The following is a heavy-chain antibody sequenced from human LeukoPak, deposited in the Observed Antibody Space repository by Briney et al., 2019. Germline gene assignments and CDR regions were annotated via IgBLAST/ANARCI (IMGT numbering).Heavy chain of an antibody. CDR1: GFTFSNFA. V-gene: IGHV3-23*01. D-gene: IGHD3-16*01. J-gene: IGHJ4*02. CDR3: AKEGSRRRFDFDS. Sequence: PGGFLRLSCAASGFTFSNFAMSWFRQAPGRGLEWVSAAGTATDTSYADSVKGRFTISRDNSKNTLYLQMNSLGAEDTAVYYCAKEGSRRRFDFDSWGRGTLVTVSS. CDR2: AGTATDT.